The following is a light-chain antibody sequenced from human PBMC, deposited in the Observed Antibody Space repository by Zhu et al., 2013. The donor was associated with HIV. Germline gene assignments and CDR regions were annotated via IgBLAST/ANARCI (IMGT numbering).Light chain of an antibody. J-gene: IGKJ5*01. Sequence: IQLTQSPSSLSASVGDRVTITCRASQGISSALAWYQQKPGKAPKLLIFDASSLESGVPSRFSGSGSGTDFTLTISSLQPEDVAIYYCQQYFIYPVTFGQGTRLEIK. CDR1: QGISSA. CDR2: DAS. V-gene: IGKV1-13*02. CDR3: QQYFIYPVT.